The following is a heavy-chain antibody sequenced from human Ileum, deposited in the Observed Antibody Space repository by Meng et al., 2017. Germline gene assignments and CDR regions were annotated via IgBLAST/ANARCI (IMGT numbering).Heavy chain of an antibody. Sequence: EVLLVESGGGLVQPGGSLRLSCAAFGFTYNRYVMRWVRQAPGKGLECVSAITPSGDKTYYADSVKGRFTISRDNSKNTLSLQMNSLRAEDTAVYYCAKGWDSSGGDYSYWGQGTLVTVSS. J-gene: IGHJ4*02. CDR2: ITPSGDKT. V-gene: IGHV3-23*04. CDR1: GFTYNRYV. CDR3: AKGWDSSGGDYSY. D-gene: IGHD3-22*01.